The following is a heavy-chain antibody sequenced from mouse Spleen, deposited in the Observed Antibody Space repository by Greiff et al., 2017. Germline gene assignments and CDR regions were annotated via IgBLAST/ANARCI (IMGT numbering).Heavy chain of an antibody. V-gene: IGHV1-55*01. CDR3: ARDGERRYYGLDY. J-gene: IGHJ2*01. D-gene: IGHD1-2*01. CDR1: GYTFTSYW. CDR2: IYPGSGST. Sequence: VQLQQPGAELVKPGASVKMSCKASGYTFTSYWITWVKQRPGQGLEWIGDIYPGSGSTNYNEKFKSKATLTVDTSSSTAYMQLSSLTSEDSAVYYCARDGERRYYGLDYWGQGTTLTVSS.